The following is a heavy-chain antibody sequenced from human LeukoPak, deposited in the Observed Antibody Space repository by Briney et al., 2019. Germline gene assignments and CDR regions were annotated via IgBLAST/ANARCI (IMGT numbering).Heavy chain of an antibody. CDR2: IYSGGST. V-gene: IGHV3-53*01. J-gene: IGHJ4*02. CDR1: GFTVSSNY. CDR3: ARVIRAAPGKGYFDY. Sequence: QPGGSLRLSCAASGFTVSSNYMSWVRQAPGKGLEWVSVIYSGGSTYYADSVKGRFTISRDSSKNTLYLQMNSLRAEDTAIYYCARVIRAAPGKGYFDYWGQGTLVTVSS. D-gene: IGHD6-13*01.